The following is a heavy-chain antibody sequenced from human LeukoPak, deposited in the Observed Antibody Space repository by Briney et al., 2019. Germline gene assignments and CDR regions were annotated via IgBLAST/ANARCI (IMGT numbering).Heavy chain of an antibody. CDR2: INSDGSST. CDR1: GFTFSSYW. J-gene: IGHJ4*02. Sequence: GGSLRLSCAASGFTFSSYWMHWVRQAPGKGLVWVSRINSDGSSTSYADSVKGRFTISRDNAKNTLYLQMNSLRAEDTAVYYCAKGDKVGATDLTFDYWGQGTLVTVSS. V-gene: IGHV3-74*01. D-gene: IGHD1-26*01. CDR3: AKGDKVGATDLTFDY.